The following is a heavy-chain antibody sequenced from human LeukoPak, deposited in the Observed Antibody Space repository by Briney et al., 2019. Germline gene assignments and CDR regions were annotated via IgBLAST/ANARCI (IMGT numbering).Heavy chain of an antibody. V-gene: IGHV3-66*01. Sequence: GGSLRLSCAASGFTVSSNYMNWVRQAPGKGLEWVSLISSGGTTYSTDSVKGRFTISRDNSKSTLYLQMNSLRAEDTAVYYCARDPSPVYYASGSSKYYYYGMDVWGPGTTVTVSS. D-gene: IGHD3-10*01. J-gene: IGHJ6*02. CDR1: GFTVSSNY. CDR2: ISSGGTT. CDR3: ARDPSPVYYASGSSKYYYYGMDV.